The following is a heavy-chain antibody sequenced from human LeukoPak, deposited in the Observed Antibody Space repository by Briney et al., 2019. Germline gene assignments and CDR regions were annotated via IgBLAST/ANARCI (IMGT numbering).Heavy chain of an antibody. Sequence: PGGSLRLSCAASGFTFDDYAMHWVRQAPGKGLEWVSLISGDGGSTYYADSVKGRFTISRDNSKNSLYLQMNSLRTEDTALYYCAKDLLGAADPYYYYGMDVWGQGTTVTVSS. CDR3: AKDLLGAADPYYYYGMDV. V-gene: IGHV3-43*02. J-gene: IGHJ6*02. CDR2: ISGDGGST. CDR1: GFTFDDYA. D-gene: IGHD6-13*01.